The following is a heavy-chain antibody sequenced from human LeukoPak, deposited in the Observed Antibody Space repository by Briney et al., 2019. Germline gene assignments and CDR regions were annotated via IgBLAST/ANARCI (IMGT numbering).Heavy chain of an antibody. CDR1: GYTFTGYY. Sequence: ASVKVSCKASGYTFTGYYMHWVRQAPGQGLEWMGWINPNSGGTNYAQKFQGRVTMTRDTSISTAYMELSRLRSDDTAVYYCARVGGYSYGYFDYWGQGTLVTVSS. CDR2: INPNSGGT. D-gene: IGHD5-18*01. CDR3: ARVGGYSYGYFDY. V-gene: IGHV1-2*02. J-gene: IGHJ4*02.